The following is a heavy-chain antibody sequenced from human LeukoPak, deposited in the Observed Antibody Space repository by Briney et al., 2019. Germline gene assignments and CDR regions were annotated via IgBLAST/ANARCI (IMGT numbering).Heavy chain of an antibody. CDR1: GGSISSGSYY. D-gene: IGHD1-26*01. CDR2: IYTSGST. J-gene: IGHJ4*02. V-gene: IGHV4-61*02. Sequence: TLSLTCTVSGGSISSGSYYWSWIRQPAGKGLEWIGRIYTSGSTNYNPSPKSRVTISVDTSKNQFSLKLSSVTAADTAVYYCAREEVGAVDYWGQRTLVTVSS. CDR3: AREEVGAVDY.